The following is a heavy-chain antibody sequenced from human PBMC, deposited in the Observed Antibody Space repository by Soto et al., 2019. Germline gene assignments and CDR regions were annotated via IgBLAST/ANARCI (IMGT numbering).Heavy chain of an antibody. CDR2: ISGSGGST. V-gene: IGHV3-23*01. D-gene: IGHD6-6*01. Sequence: EVQLLESGGGLVQPGGSLRLSCAASGFTFSSYAMSWVRQAPGKGLEWVSAISGSGGSTYYADSVKGRFTISRDNSKNTLYLQMNSLRAEDTAVYYCAKPYGRIAARVNGMDVWGQGTTVTVSS. CDR3: AKPYGRIAARVNGMDV. J-gene: IGHJ6*02. CDR1: GFTFSSYA.